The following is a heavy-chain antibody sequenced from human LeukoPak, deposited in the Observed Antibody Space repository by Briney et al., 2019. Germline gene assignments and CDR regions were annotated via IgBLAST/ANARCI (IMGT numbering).Heavy chain of an antibody. CDR3: ATDGGNSYFGY. V-gene: IGHV1-69-2*01. CDR2: VDPEDGET. D-gene: IGHD4-23*01. J-gene: IGHJ4*02. CDR1: GYTFTSYY. Sequence: ASVKVSCKASGYTFTSYYMHWVRQAPGQGLEWMGLVDPEDGETIYAERFQGRVTITADTSTDTAYMELSSLRSEDTAVYYCATDGGNSYFGYWGQGTLVTVSS.